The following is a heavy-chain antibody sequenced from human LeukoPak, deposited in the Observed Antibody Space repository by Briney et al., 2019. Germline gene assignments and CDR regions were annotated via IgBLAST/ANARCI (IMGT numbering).Heavy chain of an antibody. CDR3: ARFMITFGGVIVRGFDY. J-gene: IGHJ4*02. Sequence: ASVKVSCKASGYTFTSYGISWVRQAPGQGLEWMGWISAYNGNTNYAQKLQGRVTMTTDTSTSTAYMELRSLRSDDTAVYYCARFMITFGGVIVRGFDYWGQGTLVTVSS. V-gene: IGHV1-18*01. CDR2: ISAYNGNT. CDR1: GYTFTSYG. D-gene: IGHD3-16*02.